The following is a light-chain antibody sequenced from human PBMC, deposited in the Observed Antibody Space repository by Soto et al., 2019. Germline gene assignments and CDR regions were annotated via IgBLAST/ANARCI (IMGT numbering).Light chain of an antibody. CDR2: DVS. CDR3: CSYAGSPRYV. CDR1: SRDVGGYSY. Sequence: QSALTQPRSVSGSPGQSVTISCTGTSRDVGGYSYVSWYQQHPGKAPKVMIYDVSERPSGVPDRFSGSKSGNTASLTISGLQAEDEADYYCCSYAGSPRYVFGTGTKVTVL. J-gene: IGLJ1*01. V-gene: IGLV2-11*01.